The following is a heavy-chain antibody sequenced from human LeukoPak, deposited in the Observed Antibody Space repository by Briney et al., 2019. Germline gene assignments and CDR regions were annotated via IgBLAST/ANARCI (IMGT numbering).Heavy chain of an antibody. D-gene: IGHD2-15*01. J-gene: IGHJ6*02. CDR1: GGSFSGYY. CDR2: INHSGST. CDR3: ARNTGSGYYFYYGMDV. V-gene: IGHV4-34*01. Sequence: SETLSLTCAVYGGSFSGYYWSWIRQPPGKGLEWIGEINHSGSTNYNPSLKSRVTISVDTSKNQFSLKLSSVTAADTAVCYCARNTGSGYYFYYGMDVWGQGTTVTVSS.